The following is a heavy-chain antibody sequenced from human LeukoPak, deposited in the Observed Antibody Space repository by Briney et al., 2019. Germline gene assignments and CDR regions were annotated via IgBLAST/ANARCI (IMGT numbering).Heavy chain of an antibody. Sequence: GASVKVSCKVSGYTLTELSMHWVRQAPGKGLEWMGGFDPEDGETIYAQKFQGRVTMTEDTSTDTAYMELSSLRSEDTAVYYCARDGGGLNDIHADYWGQGTLVTVSS. D-gene: IGHD3-9*01. CDR1: GYTLTELS. CDR3: ARDGGGLNDIHADY. J-gene: IGHJ4*02. CDR2: FDPEDGET. V-gene: IGHV1-24*01.